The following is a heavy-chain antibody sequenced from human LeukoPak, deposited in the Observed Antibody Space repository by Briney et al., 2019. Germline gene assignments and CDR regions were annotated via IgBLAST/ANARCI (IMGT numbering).Heavy chain of an antibody. CDR2: IYTSGST. CDR1: GGSISSYY. V-gene: IGHV4-4*07. D-gene: IGHD1-20*01. CDR3: ARSWIGITGTRRAFDY. J-gene: IGHJ4*02. Sequence: SETLSLTCTVSGGSISSYYWSWIRQPAGKGLEWIGRIYTSGSTNYNPSLKSRVTISVDTSKNQFSLKLSSVTAADTAVYYCARSWIGITGTRRAFDYWGQGTLVTVSS.